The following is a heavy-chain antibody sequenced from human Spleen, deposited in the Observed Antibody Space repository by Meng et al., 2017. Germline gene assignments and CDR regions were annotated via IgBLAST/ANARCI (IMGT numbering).Heavy chain of an antibody. D-gene: IGHD3-10*01. J-gene: IGHJ1*01. CDR2: IPHRGSS. CDR3: LRGSGGSV. V-gene: IGHV4-4*02. CDR1: GDSITNHNW. Sequence: QLQLQESGPGLVKSSETLSLTCAVSGDSITNHNWWAWVRQPPGKGLEWIGEIPHRGSSAYNPSLKSRVSMSIDKSRNQFSLKLTSVTAADTAVYYCLRGSGGSVWGQGTLVTVSS.